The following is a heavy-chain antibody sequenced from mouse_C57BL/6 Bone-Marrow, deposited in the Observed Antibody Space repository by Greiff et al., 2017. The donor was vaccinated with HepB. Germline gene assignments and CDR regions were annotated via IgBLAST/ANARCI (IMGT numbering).Heavy chain of an antibody. CDR2: IHPNSGST. Sequence: QVQLQQPGAELVKPGASVKLSCKASGYTFTSYWMHWVKQRPGQGLEWIGMIHPNSGSTNYNEKFKSKATLTVDKSSSTACMQLSSLTSEDSAVYYCARPGSSYFDYWGQGTTLTGSS. V-gene: IGHV1-64*01. CDR3: ARPGSSYFDY. J-gene: IGHJ2*01. CDR1: GYTFTSYW. D-gene: IGHD1-1*01.